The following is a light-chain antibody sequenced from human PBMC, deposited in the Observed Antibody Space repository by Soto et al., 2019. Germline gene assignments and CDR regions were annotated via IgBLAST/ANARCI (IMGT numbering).Light chain of an antibody. V-gene: IGKV3-15*01. Sequence: EIILTQSPVTLSLSPGERASLSCRASQSAGFNLAWYQQKSGQPPRLLIYGVSTRATGVPARFSGSGSGTDFTLVISSLQSEDFAVYYCLQYNNWPRTFGQGTKLEIK. CDR3: LQYNNWPRT. J-gene: IGKJ1*01. CDR1: QSAGFN. CDR2: GVS.